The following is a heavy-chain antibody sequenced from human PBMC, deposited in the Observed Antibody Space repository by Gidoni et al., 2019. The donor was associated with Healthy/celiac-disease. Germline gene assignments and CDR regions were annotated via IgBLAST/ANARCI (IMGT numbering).Heavy chain of an antibody. D-gene: IGHD1-26*01. CDR3: ARGAVVGEWYDYGMDV. J-gene: IGHJ6*02. CDR1: GYTFTGYY. CDR2: INPNSGGT. Sequence: QVQLVQSGAEVKKPGASVKVSCKASGYTFTGYYMHWVRQAPGQGLEWMGWINPNSGGTNYAQKFQGWVTMTRDTSISTAYMELSRLRSDDTAVYYCARGAVVGEWYDYGMDVWGQGTTVTVSS. V-gene: IGHV1-2*04.